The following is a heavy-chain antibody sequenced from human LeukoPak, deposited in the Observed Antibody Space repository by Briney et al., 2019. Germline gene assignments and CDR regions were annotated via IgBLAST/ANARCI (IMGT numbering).Heavy chain of an antibody. CDR1: GFTFSSYA. CDR2: LNHGGGST. Sequence: GGSLRLSCATSGFTFSSYAMSWVRQAPGKGLEWVSALNHGGGSTYYADSVKGRFTIFRDNSKNTLYLQISSLRAEDRAVYYCAKTGRDYGDFFYFDYWGQGTLVTVSS. D-gene: IGHD4-17*01. J-gene: IGHJ4*02. V-gene: IGHV3-23*01. CDR3: AKTGRDYGDFFYFDY.